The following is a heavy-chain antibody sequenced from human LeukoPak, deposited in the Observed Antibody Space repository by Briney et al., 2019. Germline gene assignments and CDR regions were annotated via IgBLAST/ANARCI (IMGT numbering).Heavy chain of an antibody. V-gene: IGHV3-23*01. CDR2: ISGSGDTT. Sequence: TGGSLRLSCAASGFTFSGYAMSWARQAPGKGLEWVSGISGSGDTTYYADSVKGRFTISRDNSKNTLYPQMDSLRAEDTAIYYCARLRGVAVINYFDCWGQGTLVTVSS. CDR1: GFTFSGYA. CDR3: ARLRGVAVINYFDC. D-gene: IGHD6-19*01. J-gene: IGHJ4*02.